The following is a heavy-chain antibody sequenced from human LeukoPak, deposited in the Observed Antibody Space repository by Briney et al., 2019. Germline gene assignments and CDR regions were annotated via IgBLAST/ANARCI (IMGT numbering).Heavy chain of an antibody. V-gene: IGHV1-46*01. CDR3: ARDDTYYYDSSGYPDAFDI. CDR1: GYTFIDYY. J-gene: IGHJ3*02. Sequence: ASVKVSCKASGYTFIDYYIHWIRQAPGQGLEWMGIINPSGGSTSYAQKFQGRVTMTRDTSTSTVYMELSSLRSEDTAVYYCARDDTYYYDSSGYPDAFDIWGQGTMVTVSS. D-gene: IGHD3-22*01. CDR2: INPSGGST.